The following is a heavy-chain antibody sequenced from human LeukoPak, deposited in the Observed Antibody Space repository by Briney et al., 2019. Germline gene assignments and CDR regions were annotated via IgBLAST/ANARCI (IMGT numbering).Heavy chain of an antibody. J-gene: IGHJ3*02. CDR1: GFTFSSYA. V-gene: IGHV3-30*04. CDR2: ISYDGSNK. Sequence: PGGSLRLSCAASGFTFSSYAMHWVRQGPGKGLEWVAVISYDGSNKYYADSVKGRFTISRDNSKNTLYLQMNSLRAEDTAVYYCARSSIVGATIYLARAFDIWGQGTMVTVSS. D-gene: IGHD1-26*01. CDR3: ARSSIVGATIYLARAFDI.